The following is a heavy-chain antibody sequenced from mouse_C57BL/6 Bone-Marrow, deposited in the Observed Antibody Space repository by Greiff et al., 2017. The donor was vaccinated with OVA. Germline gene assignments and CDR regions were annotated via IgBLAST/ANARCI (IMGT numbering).Heavy chain of an antibody. CDR3: TAYYSNYRFAWFAY. Sequence: VQLQQSGAELARPGASVKMSCKASGYTFTSYTIHWVKQRPEQGLEWIGWIDPENGDTEYASKFQGKATITADTSSNTAYLQLSSLTSEDTAVYYCTAYYSNYRFAWFAYWGQGTLVTVSA. V-gene: IGHV14-4*01. CDR1: GYTFTSYT. CDR2: IDPENGDT. D-gene: IGHD2-5*01. J-gene: IGHJ3*01.